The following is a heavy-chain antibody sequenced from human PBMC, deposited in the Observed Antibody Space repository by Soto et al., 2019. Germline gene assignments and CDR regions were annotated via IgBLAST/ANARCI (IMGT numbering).Heavy chain of an antibody. CDR1: GFTFSSYA. J-gene: IGHJ4*02. Sequence: PGGSLRLSCAASGFTFSSYAMSWVRQAPGKGLEWVSAINASGGGTYYADSVKGRFTISRDNSKNTLYLQMNSLRAEDTAVYYAVKSSRTLGDSWGQGTLVTVSS. D-gene: IGHD6-13*01. CDR3: VKSSRTLGDS. CDR2: INASGGGT. V-gene: IGHV3-23*01.